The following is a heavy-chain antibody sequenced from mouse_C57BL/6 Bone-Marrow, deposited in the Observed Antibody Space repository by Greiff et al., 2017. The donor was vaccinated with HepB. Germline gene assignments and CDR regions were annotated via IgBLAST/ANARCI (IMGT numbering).Heavy chain of an antibody. Sequence: VQGVESGPELVKPGASVKISCKASGYAFSSSWMNWVKQRPGKGLEWIGRIYPGDGDTNYNGKFKGKATLTADKSSSTAYMQLSSLTSEDSAVYFCARGGLRRGGSMDYWGQGTSVTVSS. CDR2: IYPGDGDT. CDR1: GYAFSSSW. CDR3: ARGGLRRGGSMDY. V-gene: IGHV1-82*01. J-gene: IGHJ4*01. D-gene: IGHD2-4*01.